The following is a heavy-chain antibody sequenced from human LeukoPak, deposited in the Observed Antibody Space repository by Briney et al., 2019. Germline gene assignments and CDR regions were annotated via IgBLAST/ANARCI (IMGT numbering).Heavy chain of an antibody. J-gene: IGHJ4*02. CDR3: ARGRRDGYNLEYFDK. Sequence: PSETLSLTCTVSGGSISSSSYYWGWIRQPPGKGLEWIGSIYYSGSTYYNPSLKSRVTIYVDTSKNQFSLKLSSVTAADTAVYYCARGRRDGYNLEYFDKWGQGTLVTVSS. CDR2: IYYSGST. CDR1: GGSISSSSYY. D-gene: IGHD5-24*01. V-gene: IGHV4-39*01.